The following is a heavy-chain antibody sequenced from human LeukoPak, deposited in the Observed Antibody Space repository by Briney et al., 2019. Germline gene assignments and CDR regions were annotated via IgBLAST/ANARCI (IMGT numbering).Heavy chain of an antibody. CDR1: GFTFSSYA. V-gene: IGHV3-30-3*01. CDR3: ARATAVALDY. J-gene: IGHJ4*02. D-gene: IGHD6-19*01. Sequence: PGRSLRLSCAASGFTFSSYAMHWVRQAPGKGLEWVAVISYDGSNKYYADSVKGRFTISRDNSKNTLYLQMSSLRAEDTAVYYCARATAVALDYWGQGTLVTVSS. CDR2: ISYDGSNK.